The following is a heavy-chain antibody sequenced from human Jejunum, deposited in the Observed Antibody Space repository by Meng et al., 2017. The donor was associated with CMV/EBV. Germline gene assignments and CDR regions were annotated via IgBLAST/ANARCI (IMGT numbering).Heavy chain of an antibody. J-gene: IGHJ4*02. Sequence: SGFTFRSYAMHWVRQAPGKGLEWVAVIPFDGNNEHYADSVKGRFTISRDNSKNTLYLQVNSLRPEDTGAYYCARGTGSGSWLIDSWGQGTLVTVSS. CDR3: ARGTGSGSWLIDS. D-gene: IGHD6-13*01. CDR1: GFTFRSYA. V-gene: IGHV3-30*04. CDR2: IPFDGNNE.